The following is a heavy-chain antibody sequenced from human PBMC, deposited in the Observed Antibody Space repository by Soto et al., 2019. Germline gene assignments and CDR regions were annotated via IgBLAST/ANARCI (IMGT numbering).Heavy chain of an antibody. CDR1: RFTFSSYA. V-gene: IGHV3-30-3*01. CDR3: TTEGDPYYFYY. CDR2: ISYDGSNK. Sequence: TGGSLRLSCAASRFTFSSYAMHWVRQAPGKGPEWVAVISYDGSNKYYADSVKGRFTISRDNSKNTLYLQMNSLRAEDTAVYYCTTEGDPYYFYYWGQAILVTVYS. D-gene: IGHD2-21*02. J-gene: IGHJ4*02.